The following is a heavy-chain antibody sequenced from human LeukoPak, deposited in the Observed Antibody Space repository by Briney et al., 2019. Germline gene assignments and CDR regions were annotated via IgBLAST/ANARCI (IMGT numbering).Heavy chain of an antibody. J-gene: IGHJ3*02. CDR3: ARTESWAFDI. Sequence: PGGVPRPSRATSGIHLSCYRMKLGRPAAGEGLGWGSSISSSSSYIYYADSVKGRFTISRDNAKNSLYLQMNSLRAEDTAVYYCARTESWAFDIWGQGTMVTVSS. V-gene: IGHV3-21*01. CDR1: GIHLSCYR. CDR2: ISSSSSYI.